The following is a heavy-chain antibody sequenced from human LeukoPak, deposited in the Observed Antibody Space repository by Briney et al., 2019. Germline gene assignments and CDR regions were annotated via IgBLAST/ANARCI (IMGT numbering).Heavy chain of an antibody. CDR2: INWNGGST. V-gene: IGHV3-20*04. D-gene: IGHD3-10*01. CDR3: ATQVPQTLWFGVTDAFDI. Sequence: PGGSLRLSCAASGFTFSTYSMSWVRQAPGKGLEWVSGINWNGGSTGYADSVKGRFTISRDNAKNSLYLQMNSLRAEDTALYYCATQVPQTLWFGVTDAFDIWGQGTMVTVSS. CDR1: GFTFSTYS. J-gene: IGHJ3*02.